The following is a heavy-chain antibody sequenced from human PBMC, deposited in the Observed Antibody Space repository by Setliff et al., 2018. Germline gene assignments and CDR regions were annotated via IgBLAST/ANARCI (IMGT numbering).Heavy chain of an antibody. V-gene: IGHV1-2*02. CDR2: INSNNGES. D-gene: IGHD2-2*01. CDR1: GYTFTGYY. Sequence: ASVKVSCKASGYTFTGYYMHWVRQAPGQGLEWMGWINSNNGESKYAQKFQGRVTLTRDTSISTVYMELSSLRSEDTAVYYCARSTSWFSTNYWGQGTPVTVSS. CDR3: ARSTSWFSTNY. J-gene: IGHJ4*02.